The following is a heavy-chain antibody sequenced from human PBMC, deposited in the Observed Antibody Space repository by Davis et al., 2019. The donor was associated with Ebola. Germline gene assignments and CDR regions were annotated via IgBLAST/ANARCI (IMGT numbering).Heavy chain of an antibody. J-gene: IGHJ1*01. CDR1: GDSISSYY. CDR2: IHNSGST. CDR3: ARHSRQTSVWNDCFQH. D-gene: IGHD6-19*01. V-gene: IGHV4-39*01. Sequence: SETLSLTCTVSGDSISSYYWGWIRQPPGKGLEWIGSIHNSGSTYYGPSLKSRLTISVDTSKNQFSLKLSSVSAADTAIYYCARHSRQTSVWNDCFQHWGQGTLVTVSS.